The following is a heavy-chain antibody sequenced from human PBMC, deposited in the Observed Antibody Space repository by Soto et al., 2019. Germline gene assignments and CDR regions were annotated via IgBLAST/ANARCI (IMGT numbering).Heavy chain of an antibody. CDR3: AKESSGWS. J-gene: IGHJ3*01. V-gene: IGHV3-9*01. Sequence: EVQLVESGGGLVQPGRSLSLSCAASGFTFEDYAMHWVRHAPGKGLEWVSGISWNSGSIGYADSVKGRFTISRDNAKNSLYLQMNSLRAEDTALYYCAKESSGWSWVQGTMVTVS. D-gene: IGHD6-19*01. CDR2: ISWNSGSI. CDR1: GFTFEDYA.